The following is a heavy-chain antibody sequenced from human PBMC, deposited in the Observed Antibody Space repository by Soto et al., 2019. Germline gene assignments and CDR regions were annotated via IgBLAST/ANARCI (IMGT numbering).Heavy chain of an antibody. V-gene: IGHV1-18*01. Sequence: QVQLVQSGDEVRKPGSSVKVSCKASGYIFVNYGIAWVRQAPGQGLEWMGWISPYSGNTHDASKVQGRLTMTPDTSPRTAYMYLGSLTSDDTGVYNCAMVDNYVTPTPPDVWGQGTTVTVSS. CDR1: GYIFVNYG. D-gene: IGHD3-16*01. CDR3: AMVDNYVTPTPPDV. CDR2: ISPYSGNT. J-gene: IGHJ6*02.